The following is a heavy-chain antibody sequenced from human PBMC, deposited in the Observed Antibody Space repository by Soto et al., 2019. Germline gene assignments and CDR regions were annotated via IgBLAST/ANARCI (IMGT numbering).Heavy chain of an antibody. CDR1: GDSISSYN. CDR3: ARQKAFFDAFDM. V-gene: IGHV4-59*01. Sequence: PSETLSLTCTVSGDSISSYNWRSIRLPQGKGLEWIGYIYYSGTTSYNPSLQSRVTISVDTSKNQFSLKLTSVTAADTAMYYCARQKAFFDAFDMWGRGTLVTVSS. CDR2: IYYSGTT. J-gene: IGHJ3*02.